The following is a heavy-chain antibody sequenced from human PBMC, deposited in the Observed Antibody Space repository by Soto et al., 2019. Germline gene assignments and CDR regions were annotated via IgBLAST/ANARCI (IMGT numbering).Heavy chain of an antibody. D-gene: IGHD2-15*01. CDR2: IIPIFGTA. CDR1: GGTFSSYA. J-gene: IGHJ6*02. CDR3: ARVVVAATRKLYGMDV. Sequence: GASVKVSCKASGGTFSSYAISWVRQAPGQGLEWMGGIIPIFGTANYAHKFQGRVTITADESTSTAYMELSSLRSEDTAVYYCARVVVAATRKLYGMDVWGQGTTVTVSS. V-gene: IGHV1-69*13.